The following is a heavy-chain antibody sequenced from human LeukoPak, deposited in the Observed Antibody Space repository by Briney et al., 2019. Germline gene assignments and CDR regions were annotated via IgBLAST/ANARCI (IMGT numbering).Heavy chain of an antibody. CDR2: ISRDGTII. D-gene: IGHD4-17*01. V-gene: IGHV3-74*01. Sequence: QPGGSLRLSCADSGFTFSSYWMHWVRQAPGKGLVWVSRISRDGTIITYADSVKGRFTISRDNSKNTLYLQMNSLRAEDTAVYYCARGRGDYGDHVGAFDIWGQGTMVTVSS. CDR1: GFTFSSYW. CDR3: ARGRGDYGDHVGAFDI. J-gene: IGHJ3*02.